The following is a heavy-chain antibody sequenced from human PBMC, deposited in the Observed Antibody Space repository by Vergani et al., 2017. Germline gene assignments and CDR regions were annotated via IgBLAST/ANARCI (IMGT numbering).Heavy chain of an antibody. CDR2: ISYDGSNK. CDR1: GFTFSSYG. V-gene: IGHV3-30*18. J-gene: IGHJ3*02. CDR3: AKYYYDSSGYWEGAFDI. Sequence: QVQLVESGGGVVQPGRSLRLSCAASGFTFSSYGMHWVRPAPGKGLEWVAVISYDGSNKYYADSVKGRFTISRDNSKNTLYLQMNSLRAEDTAVYYCAKYYYDSSGYWEGAFDIWGQGTMVTVSS. D-gene: IGHD3-22*01.